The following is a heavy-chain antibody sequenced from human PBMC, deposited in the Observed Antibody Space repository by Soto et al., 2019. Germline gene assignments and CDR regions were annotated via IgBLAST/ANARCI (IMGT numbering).Heavy chain of an antibody. CDR2: IYYSGST. V-gene: IGHV4-30-2*01. J-gene: IGHJ6*02. D-gene: IGHD2-2*01. CDR3: ARGGCSSTSCYLPYYYYGMDV. CDR1: GGSISSGGYS. Sequence: QLQLQESGSGLVKPSQTLSLTCAVSGGSISSGGYSWSWIRQPPGKGLEWIGYIYYSGSTYYNPSLKSRVTISVDRSKNQFSLKLSSVTAADTAVYYCARGGCSSTSCYLPYYYYGMDVWGQGTTVTVSS.